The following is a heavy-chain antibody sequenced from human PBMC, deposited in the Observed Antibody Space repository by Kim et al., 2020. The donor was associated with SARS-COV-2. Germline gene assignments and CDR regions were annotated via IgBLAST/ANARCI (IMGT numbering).Heavy chain of an antibody. Sequence: GGSLRLSCAASGFTFSSYGMHWVRQAPGKGLEWVAVISYDGSNKYYADSVKGRFTISRDNSKNTLYLQMNSLRAEDTAVYYCAKDLTGTTRDYWGQGTLVTVSS. V-gene: IGHV3-30*18. D-gene: IGHD1-7*01. CDR3: AKDLTGTTRDY. CDR1: GFTFSSYG. CDR2: ISYDGSNK. J-gene: IGHJ4*02.